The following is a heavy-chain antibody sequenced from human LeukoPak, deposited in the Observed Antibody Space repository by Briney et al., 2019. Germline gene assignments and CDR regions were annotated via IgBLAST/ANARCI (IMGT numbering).Heavy chain of an antibody. Sequence: SETLSLTCTVSGGSISSYYWSWIRQPPGKGLXXXXYIXYSGSTXXXXXXXXXXXISVDXSKNQFSLKLSSVTAADTAVYYCARGRGHIVATIDYWGQGTLVTVSS. D-gene: IGHD5-12*01. J-gene: IGHJ4*02. CDR3: ARGRGHIVATIDY. CDR2: IXYSGST. CDR1: GGSISSYY. V-gene: IGHV4-59*01.